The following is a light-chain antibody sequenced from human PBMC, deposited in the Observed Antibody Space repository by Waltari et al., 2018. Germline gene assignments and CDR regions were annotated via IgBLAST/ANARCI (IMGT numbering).Light chain of an antibody. CDR3: QTGGHGTWV. V-gene: IGLV4-69*01. CDR2: VNSDGSH. CDR1: SGHSSNV. Sequence: QLVLTQSPSASASLGASVKLTCTLSSGHSSNVIAWLQQQPEKGPRDLMKVNSDGSHSKGYVIPDRFSGSSSGAERFLTITGLQSEDEADYYCQTGGHGTWVFGGGTKLTVL. J-gene: IGLJ3*02.